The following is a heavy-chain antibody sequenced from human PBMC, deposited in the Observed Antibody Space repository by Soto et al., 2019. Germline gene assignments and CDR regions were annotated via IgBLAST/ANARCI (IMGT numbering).Heavy chain of an antibody. J-gene: IGHJ3*02. V-gene: IGHV3-23*01. CDR1: GFTFSSYA. Sequence: EVQLLESGGGLVQPGGSLRLSCAASGFTFSSYAMSWVRQAPGKGLEWVSAISGSGGSTYYADSVKGRFTISRDNSMNQRYMQMNNRRAEATAVYYCGKGQGRVVLDAFDIWGQGTMVTVCS. CDR3: GKGQGRVVLDAFDI. D-gene: IGHD2-15*01. CDR2: ISGSGGST.